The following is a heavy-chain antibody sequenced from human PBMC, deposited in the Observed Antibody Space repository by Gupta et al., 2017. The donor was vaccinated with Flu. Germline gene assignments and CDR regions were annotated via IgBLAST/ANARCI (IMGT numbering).Heavy chain of an antibody. J-gene: IGHJ4*02. V-gene: IGHV1-2*02. D-gene: IGHD6-13*01. Sequence: DYYIHWVRQAPGQGLEWLGWITPNSGDTNSAQTVQGRVTMTRDTSISTVYMELNRLRTDDTAVYYCARAQTSWYREVLAHWCQGTLVTVSS. CDR2: ITPNSGDT. CDR3: ARAQTSWYREVLAH. CDR1: DYY.